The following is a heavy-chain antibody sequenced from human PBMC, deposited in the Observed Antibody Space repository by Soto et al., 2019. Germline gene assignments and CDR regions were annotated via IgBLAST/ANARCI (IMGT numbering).Heavy chain of an antibody. Sequence: GHGLEWMGWMNPNSGNTGYAQKFQGRVTMTRNTSISTAYMELSSLRSEDTAVYYCASHIDSSSGNGSFDYWGQGTLVTVSS. CDR3: ASHIDSSSGNGSFDY. J-gene: IGHJ4*02. D-gene: IGHD6-6*01. CDR2: MNPNSGNT. V-gene: IGHV1-8*01.